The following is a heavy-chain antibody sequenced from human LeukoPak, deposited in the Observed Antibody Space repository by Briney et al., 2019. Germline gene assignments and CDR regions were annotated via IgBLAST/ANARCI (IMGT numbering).Heavy chain of an antibody. D-gene: IGHD2-21*02. J-gene: IGHJ4*02. CDR3: AKEPPQCGADCFSLLDY. V-gene: IGHV3-23*01. CDR1: GFTFSTYS. CDR2: INSGGRT. Sequence: GGALRLSCAASGFTFSTYSMSWVREAPGRGLEWVSLINSGGRTYYADSVKGRFTISRDNSKNMLFLQMNSLRADDTAVYFCAKEPPQCGADCFSLLDYWGQGTLVTVSS.